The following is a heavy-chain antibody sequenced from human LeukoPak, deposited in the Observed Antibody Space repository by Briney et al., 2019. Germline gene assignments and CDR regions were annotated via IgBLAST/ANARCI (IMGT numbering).Heavy chain of an antibody. D-gene: IGHD3-22*01. J-gene: IGHJ4*02. CDR2: IYYSGST. V-gene: IGHV4-31*03. CDR1: GGSISSGGYY. Sequence: SETLSLTCTVSGGSISSGGYYWSWIRQHPGKGLEWIGYIYYSGSTYYNPSLKSRVTISVDTSKNQFSLKLSSVTAADTAVYYCARAADSSGYQYYFGYWGQGTLVTVSS. CDR3: ARAADSSGYQYYFGY.